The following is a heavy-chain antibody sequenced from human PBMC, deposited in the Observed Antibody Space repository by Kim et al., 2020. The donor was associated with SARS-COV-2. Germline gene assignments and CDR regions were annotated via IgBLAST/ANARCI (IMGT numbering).Heavy chain of an antibody. J-gene: IGHJ4*02. CDR3: AATYPYREAG. D-gene: IGHD1-26*01. V-gene: IGHV3-23*01. Sequence: SAYYADSVKGRFTIARDNSKNTLYLQMTSLRAEDTAVYYCAATYPYREAGWGQGTLVTVSS. CDR2: SA.